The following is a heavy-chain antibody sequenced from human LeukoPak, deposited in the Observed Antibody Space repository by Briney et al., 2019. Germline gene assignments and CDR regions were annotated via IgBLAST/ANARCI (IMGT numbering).Heavy chain of an antibody. J-gene: IGHJ6*02. D-gene: IGHD6-13*01. CDR3: ARGSSSNLYDMDV. CDR2: ISRSGSTI. CDR1: GFTFSDYS. Sequence: PGGSLRLSCAASGFTFSDYSMSWIRQAPGKGLEWVSCISRSGSTIKYPDSVKGRFTISRDNAKNSLYLQMNSLRAEDTAVYYCARGSSSNLYDMDVWGQGTTVTVSS. V-gene: IGHV3-11*01.